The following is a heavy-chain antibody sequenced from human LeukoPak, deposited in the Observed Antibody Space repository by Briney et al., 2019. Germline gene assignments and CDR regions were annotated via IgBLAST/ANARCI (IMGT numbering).Heavy chain of an antibody. V-gene: IGHV4-59*01. J-gene: IGHJ4*02. CDR2: IHSSGST. Sequence: SETLSLTCTVSGGSISSYYWSWIRQPPGKGLEWIGYIHSSGSTHYNPSLKSRVTISVDTSKNQFSLKLSSVTAADTAVYYCARISYSSGWNFDYWGQGTLVTVSS. CDR1: GGSISSYY. D-gene: IGHD6-19*01. CDR3: ARISYSSGWNFDY.